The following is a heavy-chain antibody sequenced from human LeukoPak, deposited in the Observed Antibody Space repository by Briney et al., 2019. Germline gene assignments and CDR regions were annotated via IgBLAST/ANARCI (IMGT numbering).Heavy chain of an antibody. J-gene: IGHJ4*02. Sequence: PGGCLRLSCAASGFTFSSYAMHWVRQAPGKGLEWVAVISYDGSNKYYADSVKGRFTISRDNSKNTLYLQMNSLRAEDTAVYYCARWAAAFDYWGQGTLVTVSS. CDR1: GFTFSSYA. V-gene: IGHV3-30*04. CDR3: ARWAAAFDY. D-gene: IGHD6-13*01. CDR2: ISYDGSNK.